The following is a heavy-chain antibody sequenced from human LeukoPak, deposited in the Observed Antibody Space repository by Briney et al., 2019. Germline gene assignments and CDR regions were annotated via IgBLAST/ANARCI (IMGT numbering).Heavy chain of an antibody. J-gene: IGHJ4*02. V-gene: IGHV4-4*02. CDR1: GDSISSPNW. Sequence: SETLSLTCAVSGDSISSPNWWTWVRPPPGKGVEWIGEIYNRGSTTYNPSLKSRVTMSVDQSKNQFSLRLSSVTAADTAVYYCARISACREACEIDYWGQGTLVTVSS. D-gene: IGHD2-15*01. CDR2: IYNRGST. CDR3: ARISACREACEIDY.